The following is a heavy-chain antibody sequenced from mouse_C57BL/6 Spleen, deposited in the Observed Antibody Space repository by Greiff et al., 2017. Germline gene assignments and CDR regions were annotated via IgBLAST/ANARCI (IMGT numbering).Heavy chain of an antibody. V-gene: IGHV1-52*01. CDR1: GYTFTSYW. CDR2: IDPSDSET. Sequence: VQLQQPGAELVRPGSSVKLSCKASGYTFTSYWMHWVKQRPIQGLEWIGNIDPSDSETHYNQKFKDKDTLTVDKSSSTAYMQLSSLTSEDSAVYYCARRGVLRPHYFDYWGQGTTLTVSS. J-gene: IGHJ2*01. CDR3: ARRGVLRPHYFDY.